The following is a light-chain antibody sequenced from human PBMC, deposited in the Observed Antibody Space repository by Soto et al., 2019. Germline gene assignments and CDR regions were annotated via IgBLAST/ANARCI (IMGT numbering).Light chain of an antibody. J-gene: IGKJ2*01. V-gene: IGKV3-11*01. CDR2: DTS. Sequence: DIVLTQSPSTLSFSAGERATLAFIAGHRLSTYLAWYQQKPGQAPRLLIYDTSKRATGVPTRFSGSGSGTDFTLTISSLEPEDFALYYCQQRSTWPPGYTFGQGTKVDIK. CDR3: QQRSTWPPGYT. CDR1: HRLSTY.